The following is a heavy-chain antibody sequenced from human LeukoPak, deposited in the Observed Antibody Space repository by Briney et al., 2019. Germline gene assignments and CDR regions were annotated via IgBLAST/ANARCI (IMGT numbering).Heavy chain of an antibody. J-gene: IGHJ5*02. CDR2: IYYSGST. CDR1: GGSISSSSYY. CDR3: ARDMGYSYGQYNWFDP. D-gene: IGHD5-18*01. V-gene: IGHV4-39*07. Sequence: SETLSLTCTVSGGSISSSSYYWGWIRQPLGKGLEWIGSIYYSGSTYYNPSLKSRVTISVDTSKNQFSLKLSSVTAADTAVYYCARDMGYSYGQYNWFDPWGQGTLVTVSS.